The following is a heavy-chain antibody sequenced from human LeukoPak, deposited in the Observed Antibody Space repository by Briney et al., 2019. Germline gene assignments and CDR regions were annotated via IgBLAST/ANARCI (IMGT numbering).Heavy chain of an antibody. V-gene: IGHV4-34*01. Sequence: PSETLSLTCAVYGGSFSGYYWSWIRQPPGKGLEWIGEINHSGSTNYNPSLKSRVTISVDTSKNQLSLKLSSVTAADTAVYYCARWYYYDSSGYAGVFDYWGQGTLVTVSS. D-gene: IGHD3-22*01. CDR2: INHSGST. J-gene: IGHJ4*02. CDR1: GGSFSGYY. CDR3: ARWYYYDSSGYAGVFDY.